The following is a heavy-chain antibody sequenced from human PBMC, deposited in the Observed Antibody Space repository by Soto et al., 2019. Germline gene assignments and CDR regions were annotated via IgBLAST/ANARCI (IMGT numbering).Heavy chain of an antibody. J-gene: IGHJ4*02. CDR1: GYTLTSYG. CDR2: ISAYNGKT. V-gene: IGHV1-18*04. CDR3: AREWGPVLLAFDY. D-gene: IGHD3-10*01. Sequence: VKVSCKASGYTLTSYGITWVRQAPGQGLEWMGWISAYNGKTNYAQKLQGRVTMTTDTSTSTAYMELRSLRSDDTAVYYCAREWGPVLLAFDYWGQGTLVTVSS.